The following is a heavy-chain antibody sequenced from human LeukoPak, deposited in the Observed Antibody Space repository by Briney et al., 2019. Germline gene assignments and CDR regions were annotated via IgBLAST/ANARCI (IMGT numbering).Heavy chain of an antibody. V-gene: IGHV3-23*01. CDR3: VKDATVATFDF. D-gene: IGHD5-12*01. Sequence: PGGSLRLSCAASEFTFSSYAMQWVRQAPGKGLEWVSGISASGGNTWYADSVKGRFTISRDNSKNTLYLHMSSLRPEDTAVYYCVKDATVATFDFWGQGTLVTVSS. CDR2: ISASGGNT. J-gene: IGHJ4*02. CDR1: EFTFSSYA.